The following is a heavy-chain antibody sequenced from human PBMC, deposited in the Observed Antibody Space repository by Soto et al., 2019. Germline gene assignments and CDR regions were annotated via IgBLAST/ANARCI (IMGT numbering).Heavy chain of an antibody. Sequence: PSETLSIASAVYWGSFSGYYWSWIRQPPGKGLEWIGEINHSGSTNYNPSLKSRVTISVDTSKNQFSLKLSSVTAADTAVYYCARLGGAFYEFATGTNAIGLLSGGQGT. J-gene: IGHJ3*01. D-gene: IGHD2-8*01. CDR1: WGSFSGYY. CDR3: ARLGGAFYEFATGTNAIGLLS. CDR2: INHSGST. V-gene: IGHV4-34*01.